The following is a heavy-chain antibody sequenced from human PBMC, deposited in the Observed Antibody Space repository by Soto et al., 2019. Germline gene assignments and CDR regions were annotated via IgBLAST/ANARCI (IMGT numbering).Heavy chain of an antibody. CDR1: GYTFTSYG. CDR2: ISAYNGNT. Sequence: QVQLVQSGAEVKKPGASVKVSCKASGYTFTSYGISWVRQAPGQGLEWMGWISAYNGNTNYAQKLQGRATMTTDTSTSPAYMELRSLRSDGTAVYYCARVQDFHSSSSPRPRGGDYWGQGTLVTVSS. D-gene: IGHD6-6*01. CDR3: ARVQDFHSSSSPRPRGGDY. J-gene: IGHJ4*02. V-gene: IGHV1-18*01.